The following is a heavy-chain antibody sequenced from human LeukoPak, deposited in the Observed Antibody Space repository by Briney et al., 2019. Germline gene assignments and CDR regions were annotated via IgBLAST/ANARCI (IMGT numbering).Heavy chain of an antibody. CDR2: IYYSGST. CDR1: GGSVSSGSYY. J-gene: IGHJ4*02. V-gene: IGHV4-61*01. CDR3: ARGSGGYSFFDY. D-gene: IGHD6-25*01. Sequence: PSETLSLTCTVSGGSVSSGSYYWSWIRQPPGKGLEWIGYIYYSGSTNYNPSPKSRVTISVDTSKNQFSLKLSSVTAADTAVYYCARGSGGYSFFDYWGQGTLVTVSS.